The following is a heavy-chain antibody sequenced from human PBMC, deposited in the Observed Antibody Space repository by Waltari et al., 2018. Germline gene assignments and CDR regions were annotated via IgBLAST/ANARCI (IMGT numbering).Heavy chain of an antibody. CDR3: ARAWVVRGVIGRRRGGQTDY. CDR2: INHSGST. CDR1: GGSFSGYY. D-gene: IGHD3-10*01. Sequence: QVQLQQWGAGLLKPSETLSLTCAVYGGSFSGYYWSWIRQPPGKGLEWIGEINHSGSTNYHPSPQSRVTISVDTSKSQFARKLSSVTAADTAVYFCARAWVVRGVIGRRRGGQTDYWGQGTLVTVSS. J-gene: IGHJ4*02. V-gene: IGHV4-34*01.